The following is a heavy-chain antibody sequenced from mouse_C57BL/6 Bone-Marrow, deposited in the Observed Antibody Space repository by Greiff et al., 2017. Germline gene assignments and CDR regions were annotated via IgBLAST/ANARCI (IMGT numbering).Heavy chain of an antibody. V-gene: IGHV1-15*01. CDR3: ARGSNYPYYAMDY. J-gene: IGHJ4*01. CDR2: IDPETGGT. Sequence: QVQLKESGAELVRPGASVTLSCKASGYTFTDYEMHWVKQTPVHGLEWIGAIDPETGGTAYNQKFKGKAILTADKSSSTAYMQLSSLTSEDSAVYYCARGSNYPYYAMDYWGQGTSVTVSS. D-gene: IGHD2-5*01. CDR1: GYTFTDYE.